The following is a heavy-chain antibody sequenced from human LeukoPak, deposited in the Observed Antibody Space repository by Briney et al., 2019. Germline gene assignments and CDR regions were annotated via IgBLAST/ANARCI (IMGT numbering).Heavy chain of an antibody. Sequence: PGGSLRLSCAASGFTFISYTMNWVRQAPGKGLEWVSSISSSSSYIYYADSVKGRFTISRDNAKNSLYLQMNSLRAEDTAVYYCARGGYTGYDSPQGAFDIWGQGTMVTVSS. CDR2: ISSSSSYI. CDR1: GFTFISYT. CDR3: ARGGYTGYDSPQGAFDI. D-gene: IGHD5-12*01. V-gene: IGHV3-21*01. J-gene: IGHJ3*02.